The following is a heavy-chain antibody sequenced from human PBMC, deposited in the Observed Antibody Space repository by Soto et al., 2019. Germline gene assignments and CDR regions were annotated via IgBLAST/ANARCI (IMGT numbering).Heavy chain of an antibody. J-gene: IGHJ6*02. D-gene: IGHD3-22*01. CDR3: ARGGYYDSSGSRNYHYYGMNV. V-gene: IGHV1-18*01. CDR1: GYTFTSYG. CDR2: ISPYDDNT. Sequence: ASVKVSCKASGYTFTSYGISCVRQAPGQGLEWLGWISPYDDNTKYARILQGRVSMTTDTSSNTAYMELRSLRSDDTAMYYCARGGYYDSSGSRNYHYYGMNVWGQGTTVTVSS.